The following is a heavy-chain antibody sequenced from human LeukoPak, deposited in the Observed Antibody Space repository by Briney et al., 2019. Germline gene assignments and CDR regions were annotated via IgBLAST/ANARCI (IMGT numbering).Heavy chain of an antibody. Sequence: ASVKVSCKASGYTFTGYYMHWVRQAPGQGLEWMGWINPNSGGTNYAQKFQERVTITRDMSTSTAYMELSSLRSEDTAVYHCAAIPPQLGVAAAGTSLWGQGTLVTVSS. CDR2: INPNSGGT. CDR3: AAIPPQLGVAAAGTSL. CDR1: GYTFTGYY. D-gene: IGHD6-13*01. V-gene: IGHV1-2*02. J-gene: IGHJ4*02.